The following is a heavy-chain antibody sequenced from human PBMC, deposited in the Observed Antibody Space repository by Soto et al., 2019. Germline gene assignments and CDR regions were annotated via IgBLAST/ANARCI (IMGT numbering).Heavy chain of an antibody. CDR2: INHSGST. CDR1: SGSISSEQR. D-gene: IGHD6-19*01. CDR3: ARSFGWYAIDH. Sequence: QMQLQESGPGLVKPSETLSLICTVSSGSISSEQRWSWVRQPPGKGLEWIGEINHSGSTNENPSLRRRVTMSVDKSKNQFSLKLNSVTAADTAVYFCARSFGWYAIDHWGQGTMVIVSS. J-gene: IGHJ4*02. V-gene: IGHV4-4*02.